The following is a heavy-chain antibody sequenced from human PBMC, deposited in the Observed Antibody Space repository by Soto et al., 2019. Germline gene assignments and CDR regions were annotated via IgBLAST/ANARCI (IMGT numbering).Heavy chain of an antibody. CDR2: IDPSDSYT. CDR1: GYSFTSFC. CDR3: ARHFKASYYYDSPHGFDI. J-gene: IGHJ3*02. V-gene: IGHV5-10-1*01. Sequence: PGESLKISCKGSGYSFTSFCISWVRQMPGKGLEWMGRIDPSDSYTNYSPSFQGHVTISADKSISTAYLQWSSLKASDTAMYYCARHFKASYYYDSPHGFDIWGQGTMVTVSS. D-gene: IGHD3-22*01.